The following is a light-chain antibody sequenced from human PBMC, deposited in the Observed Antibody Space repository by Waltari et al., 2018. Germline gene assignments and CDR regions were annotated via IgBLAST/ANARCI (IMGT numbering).Light chain of an antibody. CDR3: AAWDDRLKGL. CDR1: SSNIGSDT. J-gene: IGLJ3*02. CDR2: SNN. V-gene: IGLV1-44*01. Sequence: QSVLTQPPSASGTPGQRVIISCSGGSSNIGSDTVHWYQQLPGAAPKLLIYSNNQRPSGVPDRFSGSKSGTSASLAISGLQSEDEADYYCAAWDDRLKGLFGGGTRLTVL.